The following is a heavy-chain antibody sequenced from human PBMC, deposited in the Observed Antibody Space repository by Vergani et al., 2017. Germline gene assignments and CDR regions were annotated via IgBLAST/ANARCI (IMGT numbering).Heavy chain of an antibody. Sequence: EVQLLESGGGLVQPGGSLRLSCAASGFTFSSYAMSWVRQAPGKGLELVSAISGSGGSTYYADSVKGRFPIARDNSKNTRYLQMNSLRAEETAVYYCAKDRGLSGIQLWLRLVYWGQGTLVTVSS. V-gene: IGHV3-23*01. CDR3: AKDRGLSGIQLWLRLVY. D-gene: IGHD5-18*01. J-gene: IGHJ4*02. CDR2: ISGSGGST. CDR1: GFTFSSYA.